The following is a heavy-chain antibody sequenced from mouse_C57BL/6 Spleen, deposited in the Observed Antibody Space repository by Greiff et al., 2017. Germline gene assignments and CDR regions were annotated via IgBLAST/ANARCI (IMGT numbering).Heavy chain of an antibody. Sequence: VQLQQSGAELVKPGASVKISCKASGYAFSSYWMNWVKQRPGKGLEWIGQIYPGDGDTNYNGKFKGKATLTADKSSSPAYMQLSSLTSEDSAVYFCARYGDYYGSMDYFDYWGQGTTLTVSS. D-gene: IGHD1-1*01. V-gene: IGHV1-80*01. J-gene: IGHJ2*01. CDR1: GYAFSSYW. CDR3: ARYGDYYGSMDYFDY. CDR2: IYPGDGDT.